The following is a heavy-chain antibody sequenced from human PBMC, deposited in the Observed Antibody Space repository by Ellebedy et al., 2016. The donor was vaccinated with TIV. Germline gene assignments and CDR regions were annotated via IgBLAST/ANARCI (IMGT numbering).Heavy chain of an antibody. V-gene: IGHV1-24*01. CDR3: ATVNLLLWFGETYYFDY. CDR1: GYTLTELS. J-gene: IGHJ4*02. Sequence: AASVKVSCKVSGYTLTELSMHWVRQAPGKGLEWMGGFDPEDGKTIYAQKFQGSVTMTEDTSTDTAYMELSSLRSEDKAVYYCATVNLLLWFGETYYFDYWGQGTLVTVSS. CDR2: FDPEDGKT. D-gene: IGHD3-10*01.